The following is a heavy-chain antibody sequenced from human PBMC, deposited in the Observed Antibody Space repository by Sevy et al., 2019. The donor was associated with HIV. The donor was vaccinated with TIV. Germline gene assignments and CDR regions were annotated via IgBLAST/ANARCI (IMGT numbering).Heavy chain of an antibody. CDR1: GFIFSNAW. J-gene: IGHJ4*02. D-gene: IGHD3-3*01. Sequence: GGSLRLSCVGSGFIFSNAWMSWVRQAPGKGLEWVGRIKSKTDGGTTDYAAPVKERFTISRDDSKTTLYLQMNSLKTEDTAVYYCTTYYGDYFSYWGQGTLVTVSS. CDR3: TTYYGDYFSY. V-gene: IGHV3-15*01. CDR2: IKSKTDGGTT.